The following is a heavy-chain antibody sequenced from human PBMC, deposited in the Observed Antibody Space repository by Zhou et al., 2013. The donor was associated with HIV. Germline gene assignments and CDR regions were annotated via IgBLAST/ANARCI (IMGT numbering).Heavy chain of an antibody. J-gene: IGHJ4*02. D-gene: IGHD3-22*01. V-gene: IGHV4-39*07. CDR1: GDSISSSTYY. CDR3: ARQAPGYSMIVVAIFDY. CDR2: VYFSGST. Sequence: QVQLQESGPGLVKPSETLSLTCTVSGDSISSSTYYWGWIRQPPGKGLEWIGSVYFSGSTYYNPSLKSRVSISVNTSKNQFSLKLSSVTAADTAVYYCARQAPGYSMIVVAIFDYWGQGTLVTVSS.